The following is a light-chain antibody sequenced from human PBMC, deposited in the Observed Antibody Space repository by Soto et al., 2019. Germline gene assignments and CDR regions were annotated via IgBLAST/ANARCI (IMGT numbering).Light chain of an antibody. Sequence: IQLTQSPSSLSASVGDRVTITWRASQSISSWVAWYKQKPGKAPKLLSYDASSLERLVPSRCSRSGSVTEFTLTISSLHPDDFATYYCQHYNRYSEAFGQGTKVDIK. J-gene: IGKJ1*01. CDR3: QHYNRYSEA. CDR1: QSISSW. CDR2: DAS. V-gene: IGKV1-5*01.